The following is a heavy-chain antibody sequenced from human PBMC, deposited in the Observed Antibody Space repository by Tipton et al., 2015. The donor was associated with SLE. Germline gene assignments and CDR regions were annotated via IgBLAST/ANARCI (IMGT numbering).Heavy chain of an antibody. D-gene: IGHD6-19*01. V-gene: IGHV3-21*01. CDR1: GFTFSGYS. CDR3: ASRLAPYYYGMDV. CDR2: ISSSSRYI. Sequence: SLRFSCAASGFTFSGYSMNWVRQAPGKGLEWVSSISSSSRYIYHAESLKGRFTISRDNAKNTLYLQMSSLRAEDTAVYYCASRLAPYYYGMDVWGQGTTVTVSS. J-gene: IGHJ6*02.